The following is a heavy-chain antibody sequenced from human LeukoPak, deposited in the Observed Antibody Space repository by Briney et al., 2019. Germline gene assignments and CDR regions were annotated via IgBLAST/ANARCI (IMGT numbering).Heavy chain of an antibody. Sequence: TSETLSLTCAVYGGSFSGYYWSWIRQPPGKGLEWIGEINHGGNTFYNPSLKSRVSMSVDTSNNHFSLKLRSVTAADTAVYYCARGEPHYYYDSSGYYYPWGQGTLVTVSS. J-gene: IGHJ5*02. CDR1: GGSFSGYY. D-gene: IGHD3-22*01. CDR3: ARGEPHYYYDSSGYYYP. V-gene: IGHV4-34*01. CDR2: INHGGNT.